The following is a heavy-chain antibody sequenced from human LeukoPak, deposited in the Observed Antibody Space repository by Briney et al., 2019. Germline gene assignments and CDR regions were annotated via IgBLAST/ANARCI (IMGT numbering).Heavy chain of an antibody. Sequence: PGGSLRLSCAASGFTFSNYNMNWVRQAPGKGLEWVSYISSDGATIYYADSVKGRFTISRDNAKNSLYLQMNSLRAEDTAVYYCARGDTGSKDWGQGTLVTVPS. J-gene: IGHJ4*02. D-gene: IGHD5-12*01. V-gene: IGHV3-48*01. CDR2: ISSDGATI. CDR1: GFTFSNYN. CDR3: ARGDTGSKD.